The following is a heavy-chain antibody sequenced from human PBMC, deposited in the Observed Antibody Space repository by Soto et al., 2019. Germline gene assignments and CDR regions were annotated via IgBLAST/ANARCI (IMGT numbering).Heavy chain of an antibody. CDR1: GFTVSSNY. Sequence: GGSLRLSCAASGFTVSSNYMSWVRQAPGKGLEWVSVIYSGGSTYYADSVKGRFTISRHNSKNTLYLQMNSLRAEDTAVYYCASGGGSANWGMGLDYYYYYGMDVWGQGTTVTV. V-gene: IGHV3-53*04. CDR3: ASGGGSANWGMGLDYYYYYGMDV. CDR2: IYSGGST. D-gene: IGHD7-27*01. J-gene: IGHJ6*02.